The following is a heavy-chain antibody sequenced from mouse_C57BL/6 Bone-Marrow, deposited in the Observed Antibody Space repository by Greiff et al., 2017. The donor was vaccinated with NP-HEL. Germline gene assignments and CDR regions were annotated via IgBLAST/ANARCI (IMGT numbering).Heavy chain of an antibody. CDR1: GYTFTSYG. CDR2: IYPRSGDT. Sequence: QVQLQQSGAELARPGASVKLSCKASGYTFTSYGISWVKQRTGQGLEWIGEIYPRSGDTYYNEKFKGKATLTADKSSSTAYMELRSLTSEDSAVYFCARDYYGSSYYYWGQGTTLTVSS. CDR3: ARDYYGSSYYY. D-gene: IGHD1-1*01. J-gene: IGHJ2*01. V-gene: IGHV1-81*01.